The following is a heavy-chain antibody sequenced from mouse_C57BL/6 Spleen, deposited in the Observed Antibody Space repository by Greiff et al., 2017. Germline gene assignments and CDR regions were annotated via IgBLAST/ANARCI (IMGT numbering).Heavy chain of an antibody. J-gene: IGHJ4*01. D-gene: IGHD1-1*01. Sequence: EVQLVESGPGLTKPSQTLSLTCSVTGYSITSYYWNWIRKFPGNKLEYMGYISYSGSTYYYPSLKSRISITRDTSKNQYYLQLNSVTTEDTATYYCARGDYYGSSPYAMDYWGQGTSVTVSS. CDR3: ARGDYYGSSPYAMDY. CDR1: GYSITSYY. V-gene: IGHV3-8*01. CDR2: ISYSGST.